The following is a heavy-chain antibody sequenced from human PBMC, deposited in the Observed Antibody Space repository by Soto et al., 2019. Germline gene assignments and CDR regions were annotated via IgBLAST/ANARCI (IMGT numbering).Heavy chain of an antibody. J-gene: IGHJ3*02. Sequence: ASVKVSCKASGGTFSSYAISWVRQAPGQVLEWMGGIIPIFGTANYAQKFQGRVTITADESTSTAYMELSSLRSEDTAVYYCARGQGYDVLEGSAFDIWGQGTMVTVSS. CDR2: IIPIFGTA. CDR1: GGTFSSYA. CDR3: ARGQGYDVLEGSAFDI. V-gene: IGHV1-69*13. D-gene: IGHD3-22*01.